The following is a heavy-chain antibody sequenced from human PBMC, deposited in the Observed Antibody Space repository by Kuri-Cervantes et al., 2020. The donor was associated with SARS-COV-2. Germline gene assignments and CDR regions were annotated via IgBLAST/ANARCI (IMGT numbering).Heavy chain of an antibody. CDR1: GYTFTSYY. CDR2: INPSGGST. CDR3: AREVSYGDDTPAYYYGTDV. D-gene: IGHD4-17*01. J-gene: IGHJ6*02. Sequence: ASVKVSCKASGYTFTSYYMHWVRQAPGQGLEWMGIINPSGGSTSYAQKFQGRVTMTRDTSTSTVYMELSSLRSEDTAVYYCAREVSYGDDTPAYYYGTDVWGQGTTVTVSS. V-gene: IGHV1-46*01.